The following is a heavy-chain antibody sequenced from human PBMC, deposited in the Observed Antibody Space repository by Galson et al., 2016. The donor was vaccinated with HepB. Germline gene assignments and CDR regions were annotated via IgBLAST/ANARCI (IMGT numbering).Heavy chain of an antibody. CDR2: INQDGNEK. J-gene: IGHJ3*02. Sequence: SLRLSCAASGFTFRSYWMGWVRQAPGKGLEWVANINQDGNEKYFVGSVMGRFTISRDNAKNTLYLQMNSLRAEDTAVYYCARDYGDRYFDIWGQGTMVTVSS. V-gene: IGHV3-7*01. CDR3: ARDYGDRYFDI. D-gene: IGHD7-27*01. CDR1: GFTFRSYW.